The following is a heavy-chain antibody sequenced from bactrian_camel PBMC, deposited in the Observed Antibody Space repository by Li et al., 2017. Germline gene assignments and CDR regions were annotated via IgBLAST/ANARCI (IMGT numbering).Heavy chain of an antibody. V-gene: IGHV3S55*01. CDR3: ATDPQWYALSLLPEGFEH. CDR1: GATSNRYC. Sequence: HVQLVESGGGSVQAGGFLTLSCAASGATSNRYCGAWFRQAAGKEREGVAAIYSDGATRYAHSVEGRFTISKDNAKNTLSLQMNSLKPEDTAMYTCATDPQWYALSLLPEGFEHWGQGTQVTVS. J-gene: IGHJ4*01. D-gene: IGHD1*01. CDR2: IYSDGAT.